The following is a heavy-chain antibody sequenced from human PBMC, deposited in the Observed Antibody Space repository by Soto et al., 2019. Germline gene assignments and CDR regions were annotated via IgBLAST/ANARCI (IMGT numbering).Heavy chain of an antibody. D-gene: IGHD1-26*01. J-gene: IGHJ4*02. CDR1: GFTFSAHY. Sequence: EVQLVESGGGLVQPGGSLRLSCAASGFTFSAHYMDWARQAPGTGLEWVGRIKNKTNSYTTEYAASVEGRFTISREDSQNSLYLHMNSLRTEDTAVYYCARVSLVGPSGGPYFDYWGQGSQVAVSS. CDR3: ARVSLVGPSGGPYFDY. V-gene: IGHV3-72*01. CDR2: IKNKTNSYTT.